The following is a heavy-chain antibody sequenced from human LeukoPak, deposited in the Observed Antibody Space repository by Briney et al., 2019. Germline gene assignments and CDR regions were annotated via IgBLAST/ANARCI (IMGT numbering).Heavy chain of an antibody. Sequence: SETLSLTCAVYGGSFSGYYWSWIRQPPGKGLEWIGEINHSGSTNYNPSLKSRVTISVDTSKNQFSLKLSSVTAADTAVYYCATLHMHSGSYLFDYWGQGTLVTVSS. CDR1: GGSFSGYY. CDR2: INHSGST. J-gene: IGHJ4*02. CDR3: ATLHMHSGSYLFDY. V-gene: IGHV4-34*01. D-gene: IGHD1-26*01.